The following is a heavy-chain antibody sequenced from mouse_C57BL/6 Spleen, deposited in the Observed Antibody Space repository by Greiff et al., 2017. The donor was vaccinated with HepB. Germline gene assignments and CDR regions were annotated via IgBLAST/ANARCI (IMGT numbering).Heavy chain of an antibody. CDR3: AIDSSGYGYFDV. V-gene: IGHV1-4*01. CDR2: INPSSGYT. CDR1: GYTFTSYT. D-gene: IGHD3-2*02. Sequence: LQESGAELARPGASVKMSCKASGYTFTSYTMHWVKQRPGQGLEWIGYINPSSGYTKYNQKFKDKATLTADKSSSTAYMQLSSLTSEDSAVYYCAIDSSGYGYFDVWGTGTTVTVSS. J-gene: IGHJ1*03.